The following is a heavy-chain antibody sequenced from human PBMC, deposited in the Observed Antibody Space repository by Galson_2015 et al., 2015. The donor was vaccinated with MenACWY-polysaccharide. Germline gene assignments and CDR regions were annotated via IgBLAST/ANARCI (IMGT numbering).Heavy chain of an antibody. J-gene: IGHJ3*01. V-gene: IGHV6-1*01. CDR2: IYYRSKSYN. CDR3: ARGGSGSLAPNGNAFDV. D-gene: IGHD3-22*01. CDR1: GDSVSSNSAA. Sequence: CAISGDSVSSNSAAWNWIRQSPSRGLEWLGRIYYRSKSYNDYAVSVKSRITINPDTSKNQFSLHLNSVTPEDTAVYFCARGGSGSLAPNGNAFDVWGQGTMVIVSS.